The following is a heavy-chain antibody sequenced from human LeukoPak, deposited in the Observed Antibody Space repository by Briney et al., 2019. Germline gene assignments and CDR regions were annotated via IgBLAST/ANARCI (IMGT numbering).Heavy chain of an antibody. Sequence: GGSLRLSCAASGFTFSSYWMHWVRQVPGKGLVWVSRIKSDGSSTSYADLVKGRFTMSRDNAKNTLYLQMNSLRAEDTALYYCAKDIGGGFGAVAGNAFDYWGQGTLVTVSS. D-gene: IGHD6-19*01. J-gene: IGHJ4*02. CDR2: IKSDGSST. CDR3: AKDIGGGFGAVAGNAFDY. CDR1: GFTFSSYW. V-gene: IGHV3-74*01.